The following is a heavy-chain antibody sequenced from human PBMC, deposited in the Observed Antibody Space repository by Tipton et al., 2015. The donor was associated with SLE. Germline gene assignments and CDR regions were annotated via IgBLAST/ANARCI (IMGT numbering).Heavy chain of an antibody. J-gene: IGHJ3*01. CDR2: IQSGGTT. Sequence: GSLRLSCAASGFTVSTTYITWVRQAPGKGLEWVSVIQSGGTTYYADSVRGRFTISRDNFKNTVYLQMKSLRDEDTAVYYCGRASRWGQGTMVTVS. CDR1: GFTVSTTY. V-gene: IGHV3-53*05. CDR3: GRASR.